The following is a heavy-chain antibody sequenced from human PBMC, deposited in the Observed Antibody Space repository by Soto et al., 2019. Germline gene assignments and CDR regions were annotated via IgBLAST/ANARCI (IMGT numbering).Heavy chain of an antibody. CDR1: GDSISSADYY. V-gene: IGHV4-39*01. D-gene: IGHD6-19*01. J-gene: IGHJ4*02. CDR2: IFNAGST. Sequence: SETLSLTCTVSGDSISSADYYWGWIRQPPGKGLEWIGSIFNAGSTYYNPSLKSRVTISVDASKNQLSLKLSSVTAADTAVYYCARHAGWSLESDFDYWGQGTLVSVSS. CDR3: ARHAGWSLESDFDY.